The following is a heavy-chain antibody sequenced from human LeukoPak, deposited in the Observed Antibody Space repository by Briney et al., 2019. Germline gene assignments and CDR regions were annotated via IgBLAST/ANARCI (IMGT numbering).Heavy chain of an antibody. V-gene: IGHV5-51*01. D-gene: IGHD2-15*01. CDR3: ARQYCTGGSCYGDY. CDR1: GYSFTSYW. CDR2: IYPGDSDT. Sequence: GESLKISCKGSGYSFTSYWIGWVRQMPGKGLEWMGIIYPGDSDTRNSPSFQGQVTISVDKSISTAYLQWSSLEASDTAMYYCARQYCTGGSCYGDYWGQGTLVTVSS. J-gene: IGHJ4*02.